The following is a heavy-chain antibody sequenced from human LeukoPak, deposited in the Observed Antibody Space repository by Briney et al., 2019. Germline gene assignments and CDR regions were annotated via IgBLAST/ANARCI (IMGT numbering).Heavy chain of an antibody. Sequence: GGSLRLSCAGSGFTFSSHCMHWVRQAPGQGLVWVSRINSDGSSIAYAVSVKGRFTISSDNAKNTLYLQMNSLRAEDTAVYYCARDISSGSLWGQGTLVTVSS. CDR1: GFTFSSHC. V-gene: IGHV3-74*03. CDR2: INSDGSSI. J-gene: IGHJ4*02. CDR3: ARDISSGSL. D-gene: IGHD3-10*01.